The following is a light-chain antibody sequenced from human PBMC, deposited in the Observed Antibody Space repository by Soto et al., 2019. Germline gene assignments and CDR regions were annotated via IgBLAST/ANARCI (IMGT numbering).Light chain of an antibody. J-gene: IGKJ1*01. V-gene: IGKV1-5*03. CDR2: QAS. CDR1: QSISNW. Sequence: DIQMTQSPSSLSASVGDRVTITSRASQSISNWLAWYRQNPGKAPKVLTYQASTLETEVPSGFSGSGSGTEYTLTISSLQPDDFATYYRQHYNSYPWTFGQGTKVEIK. CDR3: QHYNSYPWT.